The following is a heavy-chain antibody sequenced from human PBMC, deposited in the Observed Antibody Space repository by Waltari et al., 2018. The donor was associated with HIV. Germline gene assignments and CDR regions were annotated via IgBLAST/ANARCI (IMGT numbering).Heavy chain of an antibody. CDR2: INPISGGT. J-gene: IGHJ5*02. Sequence: QVHLVQSGPEVEKPGASLKVSCKASGYMFTGHYMHWLRQAPGQGLEWMGWINPISGGTNYAQTLQGRVTMTRDASINTVYMELKSLRYDDTAMYYCARESGYQLVRWLDPWGQGTRVTVSS. V-gene: IGHV1-2*02. D-gene: IGHD2-2*01. CDR1: GYMFTGHY. CDR3: ARESGYQLVRWLDP.